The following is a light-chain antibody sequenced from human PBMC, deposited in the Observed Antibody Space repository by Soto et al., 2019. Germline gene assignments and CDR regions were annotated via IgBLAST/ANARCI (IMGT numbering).Light chain of an antibody. CDR3: QQYNTYPWT. Sequence: IPMTQSPSTLSASVGDRVTITCRASQSFSTWLAWYQQKPGKAPKLLIYKASILESGVPSRFSGSGSGTEFTLTISSLQPDDFATYYCQQYNTYPWTFAQGTKVEL. CDR1: QSFSTW. V-gene: IGKV1-5*03. CDR2: KAS. J-gene: IGKJ1*01.